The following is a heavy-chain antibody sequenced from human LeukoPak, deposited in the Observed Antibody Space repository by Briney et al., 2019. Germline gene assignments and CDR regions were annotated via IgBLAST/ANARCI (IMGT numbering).Heavy chain of an antibody. Sequence: SETLSLTCTVSGGSISSGSYYWSWIRQPAGKGLEWIGRIYTSGSTNYNPSLKSRVTISVDTSKNQFSLKLSSVTAADRAVYYCARDRGSSWYVDWFDPWGQGTLVTVSS. J-gene: IGHJ5*02. CDR2: IYTSGST. CDR3: ARDRGSSWYVDWFDP. V-gene: IGHV4-61*02. D-gene: IGHD6-13*01. CDR1: GGSISSGSYY.